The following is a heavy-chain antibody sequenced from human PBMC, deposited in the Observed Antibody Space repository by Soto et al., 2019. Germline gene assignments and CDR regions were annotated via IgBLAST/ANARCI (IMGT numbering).Heavy chain of an antibody. V-gene: IGHV1-69*06. CDR3: ASTSHYYSLPTWFDP. Sequence: GASVKVSCKASGGTFSSYAISWVRQAPGQGLEWMGGIIPIFGTANYAQKFQGRVTITADKSTSTAYMELSSLRSEDTAVYYCASTSHYYSLPTWFDPWGQGTLVTVSS. CDR1: GGTFSSYA. CDR2: IIPIFGTA. D-gene: IGHD3-10*01. J-gene: IGHJ5*02.